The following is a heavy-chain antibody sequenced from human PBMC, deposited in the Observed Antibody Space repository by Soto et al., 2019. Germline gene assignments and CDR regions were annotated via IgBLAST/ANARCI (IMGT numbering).Heavy chain of an antibody. CDR1: GGTFSSYT. CDR3: ARDDSVAGTHDY. Sequence: QVQLVQSGAEVKKPGSSVKISCKASGGTFSSYTISWVRQAPGQGLEWMGRIIPILGIANYAQKFQGRVTIIADKSTSTAYMELSSLRSEDTAVYYCARDDSVAGTHDYWGQGTLVTVSS. J-gene: IGHJ4*02. V-gene: IGHV1-69*08. CDR2: IIPILGIA. D-gene: IGHD6-19*01.